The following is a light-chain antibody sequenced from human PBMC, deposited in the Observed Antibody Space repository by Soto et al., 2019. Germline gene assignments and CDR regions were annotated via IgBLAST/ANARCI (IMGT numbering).Light chain of an antibody. CDR3: AAWDDSVTGPV. J-gene: IGLJ7*01. V-gene: IGLV1-44*01. CDR2: NDN. CDR1: SSNIGTNF. Sequence: QSVLTQPPSASVTPGQRVIISCSGSSSNIGTNFVNWYQQLPGTAPKLLLYNDNQRPSGVPDRFSGSRSGTSASLAISGLQSEDGADYYCAAWDDSVTGPVFGGGTQLTVL.